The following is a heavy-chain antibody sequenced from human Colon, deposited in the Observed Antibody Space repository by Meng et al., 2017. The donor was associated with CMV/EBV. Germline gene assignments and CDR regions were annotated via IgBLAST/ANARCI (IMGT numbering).Heavy chain of an antibody. V-gene: IGHV1-2*06. CDR3: ARDRASLYYQFDS. Sequence: QVQLVQSGVEVKRPGAPVKVSCKASGYSFTGYYLPWLRQAPGQRLEWLGRINTDDGDTKYAPKFRGRATMTRDTSITTAYMELDGLTSDDTATYYCARDRASLYYQFDSWGQGTLVTVSS. D-gene: IGHD5/OR15-5a*01. J-gene: IGHJ4*02. CDR2: INTDDGDT. CDR1: GYSFTGYY.